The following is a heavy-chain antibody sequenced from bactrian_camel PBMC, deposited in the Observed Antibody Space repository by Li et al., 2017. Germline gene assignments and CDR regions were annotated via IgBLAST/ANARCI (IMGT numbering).Heavy chain of an antibody. D-gene: IGHD2*01. J-gene: IGHJ4*01. CDR2: ISKDGSDP. V-gene: IGHV3-2*01. CDR3: ATLYYGIHRY. Sequence: QVQLVESGGGLVQPGGSLTLSCAASGFTFSLYYMSWVRQAPGKGLEWVAIISKDGSDPRYADSVKGRFTISRDNAKNTVYLQMNSLKSVDTALYYCATLYYGIHRYWGQGTQVTVS. CDR1: GFTFSLYY.